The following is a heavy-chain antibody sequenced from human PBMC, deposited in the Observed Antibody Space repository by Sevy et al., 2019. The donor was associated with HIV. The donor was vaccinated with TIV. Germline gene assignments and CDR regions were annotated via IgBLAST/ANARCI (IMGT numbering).Heavy chain of an antibody. CDR2: ISDDGSDK. J-gene: IGHJ6*02. CDR3: VISWGRFVGSGWIDYYYGLDV. Sequence: GGSLRLSCAASGFSFRRFGMHWVRQAPGKGLEWVAQISDDGSDKNYGDSMKGRITISRDNSRDTVYLQMNSLRAEDTGVDDCVISWGRFVGSGWIDYYYGLDVWGQGTTVTVSS. D-gene: IGHD6-25*01. V-gene: IGHV3-30*03. CDR1: GFSFRRFG.